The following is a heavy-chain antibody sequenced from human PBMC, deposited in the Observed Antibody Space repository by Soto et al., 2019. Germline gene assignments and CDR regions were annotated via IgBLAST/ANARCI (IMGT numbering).Heavy chain of an antibody. D-gene: IGHD1-1*01. CDR2: ISGSGGST. CDR3: AKGAVPTTPVPLFDY. J-gene: IGHJ4*02. Sequence: GGSLRLSCAASGFAFSSYAMSWFRQAPGKGLEWVSAISGSGGSTYYADSVKGRFTISRDNSKNTLYLQMNSLRAEDTAVYYCAKGAVPTTPVPLFDYWGQGTLVTVSS. CDR1: GFAFSSYA. V-gene: IGHV3-23*01.